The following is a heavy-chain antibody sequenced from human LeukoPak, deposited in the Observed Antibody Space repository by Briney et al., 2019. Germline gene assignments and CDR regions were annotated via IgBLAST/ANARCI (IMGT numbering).Heavy chain of an antibody. CDR2: INHSGST. Sequence: SETLSLTCTVYGESFSGYYWSWIRQPPGKGLEWIGEINHSGSTNYNPSLKSRVTISVDTSKNQFSPKLSSVTAADTAVYYCARGIFGVVHLYYYYYMDVWGKGTTVTVSS. D-gene: IGHD3-3*01. CDR1: GESFSGYY. J-gene: IGHJ6*03. CDR3: ARGIFGVVHLYYYYYMDV. V-gene: IGHV4-34*01.